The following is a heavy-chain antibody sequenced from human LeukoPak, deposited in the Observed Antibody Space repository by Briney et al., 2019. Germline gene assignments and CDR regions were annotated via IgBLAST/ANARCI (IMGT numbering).Heavy chain of an antibody. Sequence: PSETLSLTCTVSSGSISSYYWSWIRQPPGKGLEWIGYIYYSGTTNYNPSLKSRVTILADTSKNQLSLRLGSVTAADTAVYYCATLPAGPASWFDPWAREPWSPSPQ. D-gene: IGHD2-15*01. CDR1: SGSISSYY. V-gene: IGHV4-59*01. J-gene: IGHJ5*02. CDR2: IYYSGTT. CDR3: ATLPAGPASWFDP.